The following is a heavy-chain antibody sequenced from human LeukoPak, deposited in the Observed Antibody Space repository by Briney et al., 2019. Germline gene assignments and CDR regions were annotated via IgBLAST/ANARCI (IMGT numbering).Heavy chain of an antibody. Sequence: PGGSLRLSCAASGFTFSSYAMHWVRQAPGKGLEWVAVISYDGSNKYYADSVKGRFTISRDNSKNTLYLQMNSLRAEDTAVYYCARGIDTAMLVFGYWGQGTLVTVSS. CDR1: GFTFSSYA. CDR2: ISYDGSNK. CDR3: ARGIDTAMLVFGY. V-gene: IGHV3-30*14. J-gene: IGHJ4*02. D-gene: IGHD5-18*01.